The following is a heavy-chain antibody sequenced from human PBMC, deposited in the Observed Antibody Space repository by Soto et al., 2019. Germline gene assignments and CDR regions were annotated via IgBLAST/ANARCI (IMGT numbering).Heavy chain of an antibody. V-gene: IGHV1-46*01. CDR1: GYTFTRYY. CDR2: INPSVGST. J-gene: IGHJ4*02. D-gene: IGHD2-15*01. Sequence: GASVKVSCKASGYTFTRYYMHWVRQAPGQGLEWMGTINPSVGSTNYAQKFQGRVTMTRDTSTSTVYMELSRLRSEDTAVYYCARDVAPFCGGTCAEDYWGQGTLVTVSS. CDR3: ARDVAPFCGGTCAEDY.